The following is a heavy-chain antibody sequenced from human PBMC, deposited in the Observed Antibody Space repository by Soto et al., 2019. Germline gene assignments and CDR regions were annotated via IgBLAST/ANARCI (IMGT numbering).Heavy chain of an antibody. CDR3: AAEIYSGGDCCHFDY. CDR2: IIVGSGNT. J-gene: IGHJ4*02. D-gene: IGHD2-21*02. Sequence: GASVKVSCKASGFSFTNSAVQWVRQARGQRLEWIGWIIVGSGNTNYAQNLQGRVTITRDTSTGTAYMELSSLRSEDTAVYYCAAEIYSGGDCCHFDYWGQGTLVTVSS. V-gene: IGHV1-58*01. CDR1: GFSFTNSA.